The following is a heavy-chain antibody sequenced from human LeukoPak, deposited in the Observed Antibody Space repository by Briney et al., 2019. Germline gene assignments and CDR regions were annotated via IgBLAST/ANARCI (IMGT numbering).Heavy chain of an antibody. CDR2: IRYDGSNK. CDR1: GFTFSSYG. J-gene: IGHJ6*03. CDR3: ARVIAVAGTGYFYMDV. Sequence: GGSLRLSCAASGFTFSSYGMHWVRQAPGKGLEWVAFIRYDGSNKYYADSVKGRFTISRDKYKNTLYLQMNSLRAADTAVYYCARVIAVAGTGYFYMDVWGKGTTVTVSS. D-gene: IGHD6-19*01. V-gene: IGHV3-30*02.